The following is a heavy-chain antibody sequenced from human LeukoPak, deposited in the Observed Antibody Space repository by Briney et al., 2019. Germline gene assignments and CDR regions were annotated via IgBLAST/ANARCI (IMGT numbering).Heavy chain of an antibody. CDR1: GFTFSSYW. J-gene: IGHJ4*02. CDR2: IKQDGSEK. CDR3: ARRMVRGVMDY. Sequence: GGSLRISCAASGFTFSSYWMSWVRQAPGKGLAWVANIKQDGSEKYYVDSVKGRFTISRDNAKNSLYLQMNSLRAEDTAVYYCARRMVRGVMDYWGQGTLVTVSS. D-gene: IGHD3-10*01. V-gene: IGHV3-7*01.